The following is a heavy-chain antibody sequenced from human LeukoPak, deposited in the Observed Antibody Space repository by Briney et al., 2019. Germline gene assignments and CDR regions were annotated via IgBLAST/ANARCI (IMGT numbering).Heavy chain of an antibody. V-gene: IGHV3-30-3*01. D-gene: IGHD2-15*01. Sequence: PGGSLRLSCAASGFTFSSYAMHWVRQAPGKGLEWAAVISYNGSNKYYADSVKGRFTISRDNSKNTLYLQMNSLRAEDTAVYYCARVSSPDIVVVVAANYYYYGMDVWGQGTTVTVSS. CDR2: ISYNGSNK. CDR1: GFTFSSYA. CDR3: ARVSSPDIVVVVAANYYYYGMDV. J-gene: IGHJ6*02.